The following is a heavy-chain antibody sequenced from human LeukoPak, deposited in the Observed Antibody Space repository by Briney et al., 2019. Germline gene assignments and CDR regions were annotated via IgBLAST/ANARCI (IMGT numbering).Heavy chain of an antibody. J-gene: IGHJ4*02. Sequence: GGSLRLSCVASGFAFSSYWMHWVRQAPGKGLEWLSYINGRGTYINYAESLKGRITISRDNAQNSLYLQMNSLRVEDTAVYYCARSGREATEIDYWGQGTLVTVSS. CDR2: INGRGTYI. CDR1: GFAFSSYW. D-gene: IGHD1-1*01. CDR3: ARSGREATEIDY. V-gene: IGHV3-21*06.